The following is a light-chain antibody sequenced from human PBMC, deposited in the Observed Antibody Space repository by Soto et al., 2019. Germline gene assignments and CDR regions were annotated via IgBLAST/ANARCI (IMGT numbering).Light chain of an antibody. Sequence: ETVVTQSPATLSVSPGERATLSCRASQNIRSNLAWYQQKPGQAPRFLIYGSSIRASGIPARFSGSGSGTEFTLTISSLQSEDFAVYYCQQYQNLWTFGQGTKVDIK. CDR1: QNIRSN. J-gene: IGKJ1*01. CDR2: GSS. V-gene: IGKV3-15*01. CDR3: QQYQNLWT.